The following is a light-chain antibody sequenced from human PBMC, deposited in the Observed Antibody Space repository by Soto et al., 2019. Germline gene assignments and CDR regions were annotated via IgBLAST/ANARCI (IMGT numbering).Light chain of an antibody. CDR1: QSVSSN. V-gene: IGKV3-15*01. J-gene: IGKJ1*01. CDR3: QQYNNGPGT. CDR2: GAS. Sequence: EIGMTQSPVTLSVSPGERATLSCRASQSVSSNLAWYQQKPGQAPRLLIYGASTRATGIPARFSGSGSGTEFTLTISSLQSEDFAVYYCQQYNNGPGTFGQGTKV.